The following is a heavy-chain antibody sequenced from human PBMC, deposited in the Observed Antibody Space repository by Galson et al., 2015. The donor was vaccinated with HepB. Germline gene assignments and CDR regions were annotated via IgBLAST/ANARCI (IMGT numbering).Heavy chain of an antibody. J-gene: IGHJ4*02. CDR2: ISPDGNKT. CDR3: AAVGGVTFRPLDH. D-gene: IGHD3-16*01. Sequence: SLRLSCAASGFTFNKYVIHWVRQAPGKGLEWVALISPDGNKTVYADSVRGRLALSRDNSKSTVHLHMNTLRIEDTALFYCAAVGGVTFRPLDHWGQGTLVMVAS. V-gene: IGHV3-30*09. CDR1: GFTFNKYV.